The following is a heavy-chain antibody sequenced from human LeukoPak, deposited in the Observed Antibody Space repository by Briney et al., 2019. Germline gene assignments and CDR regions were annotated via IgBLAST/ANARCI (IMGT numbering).Heavy chain of an antibody. J-gene: IGHJ4*02. CDR3: ARDPASGNSGYFDY. CDR1: GFTFGDYA. D-gene: IGHD4-23*01. V-gene: IGHV3-30*04. CDR2: ISYDGSNK. Sequence: GGSLRLSCTASGFTFGDYAMSWVRQAPGKGLEWVAVISYDGSNKYYADSVKGRFTISRDNSRNTLYLQMNSLRAEDTAVYYCARDPASGNSGYFDYWGQGTLVTVSS.